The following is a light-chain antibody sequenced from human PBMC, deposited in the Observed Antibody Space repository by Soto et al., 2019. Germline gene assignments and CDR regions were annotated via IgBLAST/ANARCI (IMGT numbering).Light chain of an antibody. CDR2: GAS. CDR1: QSVSSSY. Sequence: EIVLTQSPGTLSLSPGERATLSCRASQSVSSSYLAWYQHKPGQAPRLLIYGASSRATGIPDRFSGSGSGTDFTLTISSLQSEDFALYYCQQYNNWPPITFGQGTRLEIK. V-gene: IGKV3-20*01. J-gene: IGKJ5*01. CDR3: QQYNNWPPIT.